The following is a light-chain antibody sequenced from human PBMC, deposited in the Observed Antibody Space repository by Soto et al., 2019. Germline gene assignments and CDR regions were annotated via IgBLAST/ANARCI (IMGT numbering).Light chain of an antibody. CDR2: TTS. Sequence: DLQMTQSPSSLSASVGDRVTIACRASQTVSKFVNWYQQKPGKVPTLLIFTTSTLHSGVPSRFSGSGSGTEFTLTINGLQPEDFATYYCQQTYTLPRTFAQGTKVE. CDR3: QQTYTLPRT. CDR1: QTVSKF. J-gene: IGKJ1*01. V-gene: IGKV1-39*01.